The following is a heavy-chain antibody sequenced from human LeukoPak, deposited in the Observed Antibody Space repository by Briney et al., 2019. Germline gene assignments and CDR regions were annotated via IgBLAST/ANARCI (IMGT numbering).Heavy chain of an antibody. CDR1: GYTFTDYY. Sequence: ASVKVSCKASGYTFTDYYMHWVRQAPGQGLEWMGWINPNSGGTNYAQKSQGRVTMTTDTSISTAYMEVSRLRSDDTAVYYCARVRIGQQLDKYYYYAMDVWGQGTTVTASS. CDR2: INPNSGGT. D-gene: IGHD6-13*01. CDR3: ARVRIGQQLDKYYYYAMDV. J-gene: IGHJ6*02. V-gene: IGHV1-2*02.